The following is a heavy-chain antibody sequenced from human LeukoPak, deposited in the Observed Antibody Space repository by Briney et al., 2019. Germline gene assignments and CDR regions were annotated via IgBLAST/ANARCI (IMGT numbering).Heavy chain of an antibody. Sequence: SGGSLRLSCAASGFTFSSYAMSWVRQAPGKGLEWVSGISGSGGSTYYADSVRGRFTISRDNSKNPRYLQMKSMRAEDTAVYYCAKVRINSGSYPDGFDIWGQGTMVTVSS. CDR2: ISGSGGST. D-gene: IGHD1-26*01. CDR1: GFTFSSYA. CDR3: AKVRINSGSYPDGFDI. V-gene: IGHV3-23*01. J-gene: IGHJ3*02.